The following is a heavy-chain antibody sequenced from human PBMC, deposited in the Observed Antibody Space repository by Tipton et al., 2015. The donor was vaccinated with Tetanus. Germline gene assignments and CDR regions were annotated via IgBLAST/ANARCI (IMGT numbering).Heavy chain of an antibody. CDR2: IYYSGGT. Sequence: TLSLTCTVSGGSISSGDYYWNWIRQPPGKGLEWIGYIYYSGGTYNNPSLTSRVFISIDTSKNQFSLKLNSVTAADTAVYYCARDQRLAGRYYYGLDVWGQGTTITVSS. CDR3: ARDQRLAGRYYYGLDV. D-gene: IGHD4-17*01. CDR1: GGSISSGDYY. J-gene: IGHJ6*02. V-gene: IGHV4-30-4*01.